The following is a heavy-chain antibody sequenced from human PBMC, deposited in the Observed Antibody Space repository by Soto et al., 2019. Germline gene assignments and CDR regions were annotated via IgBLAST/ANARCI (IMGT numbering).Heavy chain of an antibody. CDR1: GFTFSSYS. J-gene: IGHJ6*02. V-gene: IGHV3-21*01. D-gene: IGHD2-15*01. CDR2: ISSSSSYI. Sequence: XGSLRLSCAASGFTFSSYSMNWVRQAPGKGLEWVSSISSSSSYIYYADSVKGRFTISKDNAKNSLYLQMNSLRAEDTAVYYCARDGDIVVVVAAIYGMDVWGQGTTVTVSS. CDR3: ARDGDIVVVVAAIYGMDV.